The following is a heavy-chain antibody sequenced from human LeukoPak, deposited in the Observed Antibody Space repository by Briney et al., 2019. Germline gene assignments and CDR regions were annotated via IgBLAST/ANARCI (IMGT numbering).Heavy chain of an antibody. V-gene: IGHV4-59*01. CDR1: GGSISSYY. CDR3: ARAGYSSGWPTIDY. CDR2: TYYSGST. D-gene: IGHD6-19*01. J-gene: IGHJ4*02. Sequence: SETLSLTCTVSGGSISSYYWTWIRQPPGKGLDWIGYTYYSGSTNYNPSLKSRLTISVDTSNNQFPLKLSSVTAADTAVYYCARAGYSSGWPTIDYWGQGTLVTVSS.